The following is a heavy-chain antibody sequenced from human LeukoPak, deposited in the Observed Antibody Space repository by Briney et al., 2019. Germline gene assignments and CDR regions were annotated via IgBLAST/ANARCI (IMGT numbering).Heavy chain of an antibody. CDR3: AKGPSYYYDSSGYYLGY. V-gene: IGHV3-23*01. D-gene: IGHD3-22*01. CDR2: ISGSGGST. CDR1: GFTFSSYA. J-gene: IGHJ4*02. Sequence: PGGSLRLSCAASGFTFSSYAMSWVRQAPGKGLEWVSAISGSGGSTYYADSVKGRFTISRDNSKNTLYLQMNSLGAEDTAVYYCAKGPSYYYDSSGYYLGYWGQGTLVTVSS.